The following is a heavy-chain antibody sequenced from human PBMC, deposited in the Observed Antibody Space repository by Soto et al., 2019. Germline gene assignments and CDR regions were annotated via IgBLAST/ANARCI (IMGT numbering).Heavy chain of an antibody. D-gene: IGHD2-8*01. V-gene: IGHV3-23*01. Sequence: LRLSCAASGFTFSSYAMSWVRQAPGKGLEWVSAISGSGGSTYYADSVKGRFTISRDNSKNTLYLQMNSLRAEDTAVYYCAKDNLRCLRAFDIWGQGTMVTVSS. CDR2: ISGSGGST. CDR3: AKDNLRCLRAFDI. J-gene: IGHJ3*02. CDR1: GFTFSSYA.